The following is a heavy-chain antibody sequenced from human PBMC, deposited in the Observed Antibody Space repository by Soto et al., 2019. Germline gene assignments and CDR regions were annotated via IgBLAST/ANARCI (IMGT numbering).Heavy chain of an antibody. J-gene: IGHJ6*03. CDR3: AKGGEGYCSGTSCLYHMDA. CDR2: ISDSGST. D-gene: IGHD2-15*01. CDR1: GFTFSSYA. Sequence: EVQLLESGGGLVQPGGSRRLSCAASGFTFSSYAMSWVRQAPGKGLEWVSTISDSGSTYYADSVKGRFTISRDISKNTLYLANSNLGAEDTAVYYWAKGGEGYCSGTSCLYHMDAWGKGTTVTVSS. V-gene: IGHV3-23*01.